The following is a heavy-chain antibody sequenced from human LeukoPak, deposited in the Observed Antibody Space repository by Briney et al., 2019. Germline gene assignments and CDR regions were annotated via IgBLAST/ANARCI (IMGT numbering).Heavy chain of an antibody. CDR2: ISSSGSTI. J-gene: IGHJ4*02. CDR1: GFTFSSYE. V-gene: IGHV3-48*03. CDR3: TRGLDYGAGD. D-gene: IGHD4-17*01. Sequence: GGSLRLSCAASGFTFSSYEMNWVRQAPGKGLEWVSYISSSGSTIYYADSVKGRFTISRDNAKNSLYLQMNSLRAEDTAVYYCTRGLDYGAGDWGQGTLVTVSS.